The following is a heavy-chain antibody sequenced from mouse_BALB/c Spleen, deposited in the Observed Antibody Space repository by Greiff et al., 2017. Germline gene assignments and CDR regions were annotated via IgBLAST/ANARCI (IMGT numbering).Heavy chain of an antibody. CDR3: ASNYFSYAMDY. D-gene: IGHD1-1*01. CDR1: GFSLTSYG. V-gene: IGHV2-9*02. CDR2: IWAGGST. J-gene: IGHJ4*01. Sequence: VQLQQSGPGLVAPSQSLSITCTVSGFSLTSYGVHWVRQPPGKGLEWLGVIWAGGSTNYNSALMSRLSISKDNSKSQVFLKMNSLQTDDTAMYYCASNYFSYAMDYWGQGTSVTVSS.